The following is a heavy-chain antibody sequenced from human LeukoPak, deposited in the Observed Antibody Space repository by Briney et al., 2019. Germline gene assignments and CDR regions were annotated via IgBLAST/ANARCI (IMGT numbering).Heavy chain of an antibody. CDR3: ARELAVAGTSFIYYYYGMDV. CDR1: GFTFSSYA. V-gene: IGHV3-66*01. D-gene: IGHD6-19*01. Sequence: PGGSLRLSCAASGFTFSSYAMSWVRQAPGKGLEWVSVIYSGGSTYYADSVKGRFTISRDNSKNTLYLQMNSLRAEDTAVYYCARELAVAGTSFIYYYYGMDVWGQGTTVTVSS. J-gene: IGHJ6*02. CDR2: IYSGGST.